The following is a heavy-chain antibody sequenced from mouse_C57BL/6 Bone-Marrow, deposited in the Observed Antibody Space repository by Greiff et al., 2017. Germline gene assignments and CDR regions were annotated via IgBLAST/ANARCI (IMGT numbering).Heavy chain of an antibody. J-gene: IGHJ3*01. V-gene: IGHV1-62-2*01. CDR2: FYPGSGSI. Sequence: VKLMESGAELVKPGASVKLSCKASGYTFTEYTIHWVKQRSGQGLEWIGWFYPGSGSIKYNEKFKDKATLTADKSYRPVYMELSRLTSEDSAVYFCARHGYDGYYFPFAYWGQGTLVTVSA. D-gene: IGHD2-3*01. CDR1: GYTFTEYT. CDR3: ARHGYDGYYFPFAY.